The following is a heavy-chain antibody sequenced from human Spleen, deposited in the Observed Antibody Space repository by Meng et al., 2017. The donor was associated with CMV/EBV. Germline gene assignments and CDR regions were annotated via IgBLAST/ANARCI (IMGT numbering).Heavy chain of an antibody. CDR3: ARSAPGFWSGYYL. CDR1: GFTVSSYA. Sequence: AASGFTVSSYAMHWVRQAPGKGLEWVAVISYDGSNKYYADSVKGRFTISRDNSKNTLYLQMNSLRAEDTAVYYCARSAPGFWSGYYLWGQGTLVTVSS. D-gene: IGHD3-3*01. J-gene: IGHJ4*02. CDR2: ISYDGSNK. V-gene: IGHV3-30*04.